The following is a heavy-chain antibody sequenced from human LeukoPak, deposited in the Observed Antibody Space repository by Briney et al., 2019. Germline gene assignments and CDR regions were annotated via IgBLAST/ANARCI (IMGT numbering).Heavy chain of an antibody. Sequence: PGGSLRLSCAASGFTFSSYGMHWVRQAPGKGLEWVAVISYDGSNKYYADSVKGRFTISRDNSKNTLYLQMNSLRAEDTAVYYCAKFNSGSHFDYWGQGTLVTVSS. CDR2: ISYDGSNK. J-gene: IGHJ4*02. V-gene: IGHV3-30*18. CDR1: GFTFSSYG. D-gene: IGHD1-26*01. CDR3: AKFNSGSHFDY.